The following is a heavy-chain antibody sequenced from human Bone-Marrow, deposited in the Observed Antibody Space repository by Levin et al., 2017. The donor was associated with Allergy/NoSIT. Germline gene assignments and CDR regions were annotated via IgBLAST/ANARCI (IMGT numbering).Heavy chain of an antibody. V-gene: IGHV5-51*01. J-gene: IGHJ4*02. Sequence: GGSLRLSCKASGYLFTDFWIGWVRQLPGKGLEWMGIIYPGDSDARYRPSFQGQVTISVDRSINTIFLQWISLKASDTATYFCARKEAGYGSETIDYWGQGTRVTVSS. D-gene: IGHD3-10*01. CDR3: ARKEAGYGSETIDY. CDR1: GYLFTDFW. CDR2: IYPGDSDA.